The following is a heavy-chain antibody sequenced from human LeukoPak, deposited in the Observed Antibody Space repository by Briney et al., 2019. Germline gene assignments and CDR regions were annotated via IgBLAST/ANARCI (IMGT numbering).Heavy chain of an antibody. CDR2: ISAYNGNT. CDR1: GYTFTSYG. D-gene: IGHD3-10*01. Sequence: ASVKVSCKASGYTFTSYGISWVRQAPGQGLEWMGWISAYNGNTNYAQKLQGRVTMTTDTSTSTAYMELRSLRSDDTAVYYCVRVPPYYYGSGSYFLPFDYWGQGTLVTVSS. J-gene: IGHJ4*02. CDR3: VRVPPYYYGSGSYFLPFDY. V-gene: IGHV1-18*01.